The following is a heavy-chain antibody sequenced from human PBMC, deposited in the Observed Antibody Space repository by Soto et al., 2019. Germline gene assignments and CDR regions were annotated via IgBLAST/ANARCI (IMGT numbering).Heavy chain of an antibody. CDR1: GITFSSYW. CDR3: ANFGSGVPY. Sequence: PGGSLRLSCAASGITFSSYWMHWVRQAPGKGLVGVSGINSDGSDIRYVDSVKGRFTISGDNAKNTLYLQMNSLRAEDTAVYYCANFGSGVPYWGQGTVVTVSS. CDR2: INSDGSDI. J-gene: IGHJ4*02. D-gene: IGHD2-8*01. V-gene: IGHV3-74*01.